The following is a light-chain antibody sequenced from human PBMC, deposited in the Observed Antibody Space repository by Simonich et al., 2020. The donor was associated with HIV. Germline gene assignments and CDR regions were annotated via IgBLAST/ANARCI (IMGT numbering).Light chain of an antibody. CDR3: SSYTTNSTLV. CDR1: SSDGGGYNF. CDR2: DVR. Sequence: QSALTQPPSASGSPGQSITISCTGTSSDGGGYNFVSWYQQYPGNAPKVMIYDVRHRSSGVSNRFSGSKSGNTASLTISGLLAEDEADYYCSSYTTNSTLVFGGGTKLTVL. J-gene: IGLJ3*02. V-gene: IGLV2-14*03.